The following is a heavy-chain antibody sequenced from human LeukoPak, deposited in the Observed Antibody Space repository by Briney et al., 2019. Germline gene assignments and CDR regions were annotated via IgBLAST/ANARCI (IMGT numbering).Heavy chain of an antibody. CDR1: GGTFSSYA. D-gene: IGHD2-2*01. Sequence: ASVKVSCKASGGTFSSYAISWVRQAPGQGLEWMGGIIPIFGTANYAQKFQGRVTITADESTSTAYMELSSLRSEDTAVYYCARADIVVVPAAIYPHNWFDPWGQGTLVTVSS. J-gene: IGHJ5*02. CDR3: ARADIVVVPAAIYPHNWFDP. V-gene: IGHV1-69*13. CDR2: IIPIFGTA.